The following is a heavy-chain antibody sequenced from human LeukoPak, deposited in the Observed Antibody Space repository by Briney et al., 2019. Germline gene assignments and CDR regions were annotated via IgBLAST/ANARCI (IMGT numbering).Heavy chain of an antibody. D-gene: IGHD6-13*01. CDR1: GGTFSSYA. V-gene: IGHV1-69*04. CDR3: ASIEYSSSWYWSYGMDV. J-gene: IGHJ6*02. CDR2: IIPILGIA. Sequence: SVKVSCKASGGTFSSYAISWVRQAPGQGLEWMGRIIPILGIANYAQKSQGRVTITADKSTSTAYMELSSLRSEDTAVYYCASIEYSSSWYWSYGMDVWGQGTTVTVSS.